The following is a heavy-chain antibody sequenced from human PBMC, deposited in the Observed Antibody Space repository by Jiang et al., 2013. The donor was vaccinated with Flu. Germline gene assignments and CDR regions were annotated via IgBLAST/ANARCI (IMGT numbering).Heavy chain of an antibody. J-gene: IGHJ2*01. CDR3: ARAPSPSLALNNYWYFDL. V-gene: IGHV4-59*01. D-gene: IGHD1/OR15-1a*01. Sequence: SGGSISSYYWSWIRQPPGKGLEWIGYIYYSGSTNYNPSLKSRVTISVDTSKNQFSLKLSSVTAADAAVYYCARAPSPSLALNNYWYFDLWGRGTLVTVSS. CDR1: GGSISSYY. CDR2: IYYSGST.